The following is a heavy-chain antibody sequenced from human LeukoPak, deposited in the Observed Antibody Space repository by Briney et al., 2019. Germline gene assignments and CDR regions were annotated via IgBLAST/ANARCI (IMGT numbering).Heavy chain of an antibody. CDR1: GGSISSYY. Sequence: SETLSLTCTVSGGSISSYYWSWIRQPAGKGLEWIGRIYTSGSTNYNPSLKSRVTMSVDTSKNQFSLKLSSVTAADTVVYYCARDLYDFWSGYYGYYYYGMDVWGQGTTVTVSS. J-gene: IGHJ6*02. CDR3: ARDLYDFWSGYYGYYYYGMDV. D-gene: IGHD3-3*01. V-gene: IGHV4-4*07. CDR2: IYTSGST.